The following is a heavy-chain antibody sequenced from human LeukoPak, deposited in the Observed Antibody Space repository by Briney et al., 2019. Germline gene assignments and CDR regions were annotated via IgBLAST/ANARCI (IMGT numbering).Heavy chain of an antibody. CDR2: INPNSGGT. CDR1: GYTFTGYY. CDR3: ASQEGIAVAGTLDY. D-gene: IGHD6-19*01. J-gene: IGHJ4*02. V-gene: IGHV1-2*02. Sequence: ASVKVSCKASGYTFTGYYLHWVGQAPGQGLEWMGWINPNSGGTNYAQKFQGRVTMTRDTSISTAYMELSRLRSDDTAVYYCASQEGIAVAGTLDYWGQGTLVTVSS.